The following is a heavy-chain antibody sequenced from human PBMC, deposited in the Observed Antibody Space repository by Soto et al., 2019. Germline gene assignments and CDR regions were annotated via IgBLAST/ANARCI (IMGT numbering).Heavy chain of an antibody. CDR2: INHSGSP. CDR3: ATANWSHHYYDP. Sequence: QVRLQQWGTGLLKSSETLSLTCAVYGGSFSGYYWSWLRQPPGKGLEWIGEINHSGSPNYNPSLKSRVTLSVDTSKNQFSLKMTSGTAADTAVYYCATANWSHHYYDPWGQGTLVTVSS. J-gene: IGHJ5*02. CDR1: GGSFSGYY. V-gene: IGHV4-34*01. D-gene: IGHD1-1*01.